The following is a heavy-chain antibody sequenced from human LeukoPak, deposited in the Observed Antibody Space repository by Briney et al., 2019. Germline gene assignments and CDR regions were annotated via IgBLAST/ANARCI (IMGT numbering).Heavy chain of an antibody. CDR1: GYTFTSYD. D-gene: IGHD2-2*01. Sequence: ASVKVSCKASGYTFTSYDINWVRQATGQGLEWMGWMNPNSGNTGYAQKFQGRVTMTRDTSISTAYMELSRLRSDDTAVYYCARDEDIVVVPAAPPPYWGQGTLVTVSS. J-gene: IGHJ4*02. V-gene: IGHV1-8*01. CDR3: ARDEDIVVVPAAPPPY. CDR2: MNPNSGNT.